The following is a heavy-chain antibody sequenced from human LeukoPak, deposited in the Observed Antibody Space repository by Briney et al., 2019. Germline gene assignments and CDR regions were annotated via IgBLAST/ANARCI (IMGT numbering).Heavy chain of an antibody. D-gene: IGHD6-19*01. V-gene: IGHV3-43*02. CDR2: ISGDGGST. CDR1: GFTFVDYD. Sequence: GESLKISCAASGFTFVDYDMHWVRQAPGKGLEWVPLISGDGGSTYYADSVKGRFTISRDSSKNSLYLQMNSLRTEDTALYYCAKAYSSGWYYWGQGTLVTVSS. J-gene: IGHJ4*02. CDR3: AKAYSSGWYY.